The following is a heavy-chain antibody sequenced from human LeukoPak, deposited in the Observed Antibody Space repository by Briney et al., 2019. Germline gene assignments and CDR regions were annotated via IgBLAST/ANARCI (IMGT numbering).Heavy chain of an antibody. J-gene: IGHJ3*02. D-gene: IGHD1-26*01. Sequence: GGSLRLSCAASRFTFSSYSMNWVRQAPGKGLEWVSSISSSGSYIYYADSVKGRFTISRDNAKNSLYLQMNSLRAEDTAVYYCAKDKRGSSGSYPHAPDAFDIWGQGTMVTVSS. CDR3: AKDKRGSSGSYPHAPDAFDI. V-gene: IGHV3-21*04. CDR1: RFTFSSYS. CDR2: ISSSGSYI.